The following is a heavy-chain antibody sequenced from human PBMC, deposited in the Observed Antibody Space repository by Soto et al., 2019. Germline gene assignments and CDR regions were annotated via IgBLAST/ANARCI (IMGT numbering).Heavy chain of an antibody. J-gene: IGHJ1*01. Sequence: QVQLVQSGAEVKKPGASVKLSCRTSGYTFTHYYIHWVRQAPGQGLEWLAIINPASGSTNYAQDFQGRVTLTMDSSTTIVYMELSGLSAEDTAIFHCARDLAAGEHWGQGTLVTVSS. CDR1: GYTFTHYY. CDR2: INPASGST. V-gene: IGHV1-46*01. D-gene: IGHD6-13*01. CDR3: ARDLAAGEH.